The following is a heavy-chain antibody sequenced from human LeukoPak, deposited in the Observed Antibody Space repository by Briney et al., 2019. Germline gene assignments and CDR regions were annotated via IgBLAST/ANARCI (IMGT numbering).Heavy chain of an antibody. CDR1: GFTFTNYY. J-gene: IGHJ5*01. Sequence: GGSLRLSCVASGFTFTNYYMSWIRQTPGQGLEWISHISSSGTAIYYADSVKGRFTISKDNAENSLYLQMNSLRTEDTALYYCAKDGRSGWLNADSWGQGTLVTVSS. CDR3: AKDGRSGWLNADS. CDR2: ISSSGTAI. V-gene: IGHV3-11*01. D-gene: IGHD6-19*01.